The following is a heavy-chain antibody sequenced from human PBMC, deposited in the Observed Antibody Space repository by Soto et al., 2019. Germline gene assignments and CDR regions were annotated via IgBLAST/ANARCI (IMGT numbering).Heavy chain of an antibody. CDR3: ARAAPRHCRGGPCYSGRDY. V-gene: IGHV4-34*01. J-gene: IGHJ4*02. D-gene: IGHD2-15*01. CDR2: INHSGST. CDR1: GGSFSGYY. Sequence: QVQLQQWGAGLLKPSETLSLTCAVCGGSFSGYYWRWIRQPPGKGLEWIGEINHSGSTNYNPSLQSRVTRDVSTSTCPLPLKLSSGTAAVTAVYYCARAAPRHCRGGPCYSGRDYGGKATLVTVSS.